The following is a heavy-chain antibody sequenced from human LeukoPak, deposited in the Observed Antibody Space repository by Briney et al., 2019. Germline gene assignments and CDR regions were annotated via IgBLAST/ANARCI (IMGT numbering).Heavy chain of an antibody. CDR3: ARDPGSLDY. CDR1: GYTFTGYY. V-gene: IGHV1-18*04. J-gene: IGHJ4*02. CDR2: ISVYNGNT. Sequence: ASVKVSCKASGYTFTGYYMHWVRQAPGQGLEWMGWISVYNGNTNYAQKLQGRITMTTDTSTSTAYMELRSLRSDDTAVYYCARDPGSLDYWGQGTLVTVSS.